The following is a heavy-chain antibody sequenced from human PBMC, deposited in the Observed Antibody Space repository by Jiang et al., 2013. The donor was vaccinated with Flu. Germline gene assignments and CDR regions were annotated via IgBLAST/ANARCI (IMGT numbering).Heavy chain of an antibody. Sequence: QLLESGGGLVQPGGSLRLSCAASGFTFSSYSMNWVRQAPGKGLEWVSYIRSSGGPIYYADSVKGRFTISGDNAKNSLSLQMNNLRDEDTAVYYCTRDPHALDYWGLGTLVTVSS. V-gene: IGHV3-48*02. CDR2: IRSSGGPI. CDR1: GFTFSSYS. J-gene: IGHJ4*02. CDR3: TRDPHALDY.